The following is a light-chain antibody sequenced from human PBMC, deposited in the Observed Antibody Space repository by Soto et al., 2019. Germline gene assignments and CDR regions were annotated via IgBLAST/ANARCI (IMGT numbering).Light chain of an antibody. CDR1: QSVSSSY. V-gene: IGKV3-20*01. CDR3: QQYGSSTQT. J-gene: IGKJ1*01. CDR2: GAS. Sequence: EIVLTQFPGTLSLSPGPRATLSCRATQSVSSSYLAWYQQRPGQPPTLLIFGASTRAPGVPDRFSGSGSGTDFTLTISRLEPDDFAAYYCQQYGSSTQTFGQGTKVDIK.